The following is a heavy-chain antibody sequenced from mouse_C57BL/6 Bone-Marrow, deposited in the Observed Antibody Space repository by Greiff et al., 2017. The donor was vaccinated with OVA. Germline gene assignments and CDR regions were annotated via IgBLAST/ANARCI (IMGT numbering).Heavy chain of an antibody. Sequence: VQLQQSGAELVKPGASVKISCKASGYAFSSYWMNWVKQRPGKGLEWIGQIYPGDGDTNYNGKFKGKATLTADKSSSTAYMQLSSLTSEDSAVYFCARSLWELSDYFDYWGQGTTLTVSS. V-gene: IGHV1-80*01. CDR2: IYPGDGDT. D-gene: IGHD2-1*01. J-gene: IGHJ2*01. CDR1: GYAFSSYW. CDR3: ARSLWELSDYFDY.